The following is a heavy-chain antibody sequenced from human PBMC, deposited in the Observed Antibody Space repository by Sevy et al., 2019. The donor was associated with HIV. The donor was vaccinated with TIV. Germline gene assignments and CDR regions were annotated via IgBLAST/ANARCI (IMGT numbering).Heavy chain of an antibody. J-gene: IGHJ5*02. V-gene: IGHV4-4*07. D-gene: IGHD6-13*01. CDR1: GGSISSYY. CDR2: IYTSGST. CDR3: ARGGSSWLEIGWFDP. Sequence: PSETLSLTCTVSGGSISSYYWSWIRQPAGKGLEWIGRIYTSGSTNYNPSLKSRVTMSVDTSKNQFSLKLSSVTAADTAVYYCARGGSSWLEIGWFDPWGQGTLVTVSS.